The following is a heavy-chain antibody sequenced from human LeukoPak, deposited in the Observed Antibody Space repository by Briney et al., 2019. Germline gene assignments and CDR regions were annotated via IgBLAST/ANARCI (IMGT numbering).Heavy chain of an antibody. CDR1: GFTFSNYA. CDR2: ISGSAHKI. D-gene: IGHD5-18*01. J-gene: IGHJ4*02. Sequence: PGGSLRLSCAASGFTFSNYAMNWVRQAPEKGLDWVSVISGSAHKIRYADSVKGRFTISRDNSENIVYLQMNNLRVEDTAVYYCAGRLTGYSSGYVHWGQGTLVTVSS. CDR3: AGRLTGYSSGYVH. V-gene: IGHV3-23*01.